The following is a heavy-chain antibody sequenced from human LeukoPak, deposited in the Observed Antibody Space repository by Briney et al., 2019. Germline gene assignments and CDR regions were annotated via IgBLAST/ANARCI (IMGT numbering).Heavy chain of an antibody. CDR1: GGSFSGYY. CDR3: AREKPMVWGVIINY. D-gene: IGHD3-10*01. V-gene: IGHV4-34*01. CDR2: INHSGST. J-gene: IGHJ4*02. Sequence: SETLSLTCAVYGGSFSGYYWSWIRQPPGKGLEWIGEINHSGSTNYNPSLKSRVTISVDTSKNQFSLKLSSVTAADTAVYYRAREKPMVWGVIINYWGQGTLVTVSS.